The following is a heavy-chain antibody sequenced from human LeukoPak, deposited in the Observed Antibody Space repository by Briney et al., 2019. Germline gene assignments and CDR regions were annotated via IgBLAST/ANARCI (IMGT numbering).Heavy chain of an antibody. CDR2: IKQDGSEK. Sequence: PGGSLRLSCAASRFPFNTYWMSWVRQAPGKGLEWVASIKQDGSEKYYVDSVKGRFTISRDNAKNSLFLQMSSLRAEDTAVYYCCTAFSSFYYYYMDVWGKGTTVTISS. V-gene: IGHV3-7*01. D-gene: IGHD2-2*01. CDR1: RFPFNTYW. J-gene: IGHJ6*03. CDR3: CTAFSSFYYYYMDV.